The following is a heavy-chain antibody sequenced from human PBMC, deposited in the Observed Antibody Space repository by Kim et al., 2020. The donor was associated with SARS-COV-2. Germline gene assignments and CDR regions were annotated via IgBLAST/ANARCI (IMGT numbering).Heavy chain of an antibody. Sequence: GGSLRLSCAASGFTFSSYAMSWVRQAPGKGLEWVSVIYSGGSSTYYADSVKGRFTISRDNSKNTLYLQMNSLRAEDTAVYYCATLPDLGYSGYDPGLVVEDYWGQGTLVTVSS. CDR3: ATLPDLGYSGYDPGLVVEDY. CDR2: IYSGGSST. J-gene: IGHJ4*02. D-gene: IGHD5-12*01. CDR1: GFTFSSYA. V-gene: IGHV3-23*03.